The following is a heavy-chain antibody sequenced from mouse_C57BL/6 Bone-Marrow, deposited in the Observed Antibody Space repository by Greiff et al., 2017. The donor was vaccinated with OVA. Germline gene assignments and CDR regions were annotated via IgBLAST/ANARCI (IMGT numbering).Heavy chain of an antibody. Sequence: EVQLQQSGPELVKPGASVKISCKASGYTFTDYYMNWVKQSHGKSLEWIGDINPNNGGTSYNQKFKGKATLTVDKSSSTAYMELRSLTSEDSAVYYCARSDTSSGYYYAMDYWGQGTSVTVSS. CDR1: GYTFTDYY. CDR3: ARSDTSSGYYYAMDY. CDR2: INPNNGGT. V-gene: IGHV1-26*01. J-gene: IGHJ4*01. D-gene: IGHD3-2*02.